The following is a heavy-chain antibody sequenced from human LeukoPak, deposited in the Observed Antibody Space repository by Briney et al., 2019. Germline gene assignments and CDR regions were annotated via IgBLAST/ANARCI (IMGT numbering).Heavy chain of an antibody. CDR3: AKGDYGDYFDY. CDR2: ISGSGGST. D-gene: IGHD4-17*01. J-gene: IGHJ4*02. Sequence: GGSLRLSCAASGFTFSDYYMSWIRQAPGKGLEWVSAISGSGGSTYYADSVKGRFTISRDNSKNTLYLQMNSLRAEDTAVYYCAKGDYGDYFDYWGQGTLVTVSS. V-gene: IGHV3-23*01. CDR1: GFTFSDYY.